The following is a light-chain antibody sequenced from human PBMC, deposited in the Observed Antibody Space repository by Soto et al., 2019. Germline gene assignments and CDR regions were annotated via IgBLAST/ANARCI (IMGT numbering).Light chain of an antibody. CDR2: EVN. J-gene: IGLJ1*01. Sequence: QSALTQPPSASGSPGQSVTISCTGTSTDVGGYDYVSWYQQHPGKVPKLMIYEVNKRPSGVPDRFSCSKSGNTASLTVSGLQPEDEADYYCTSYAGGNNVFGTGTKVTVL. V-gene: IGLV2-8*01. CDR1: STDVGGYDY. CDR3: TSYAGGNNV.